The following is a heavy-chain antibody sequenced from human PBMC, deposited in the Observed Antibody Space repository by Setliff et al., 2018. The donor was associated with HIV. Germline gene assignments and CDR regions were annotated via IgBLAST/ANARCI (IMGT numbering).Heavy chain of an antibody. CDR1: GGSISSSSYY. CDR2: IYYSGST. CDR3: ARQTWEYYDTLTGYYRSPKNFDS. V-gene: IGHV4-39*01. D-gene: IGHD3-9*01. Sequence: SETLSLTCTVSGGSISSSSYYWGWIRQPPGKGLEWIGNIYYSGSTYYNPSLKSRVTISVDTSKNQFSLKLSSVTAADTAIYYCARQTWEYYDTLTGYYRSPKNFDSWGQGTLVTVSS. J-gene: IGHJ4*02.